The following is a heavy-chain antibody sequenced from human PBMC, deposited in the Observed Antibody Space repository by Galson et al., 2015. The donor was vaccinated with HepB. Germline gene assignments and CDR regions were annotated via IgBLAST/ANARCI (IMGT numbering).Heavy chain of an antibody. Sequence: SVKVSCKASGGTFSSYAISWVRRAPGQGLEWMGGIIPIFGTANYAQKFQGRVTITADESTSTAYMELSSLRSEDTAVYYCAREYSYGYEGVRFDYWGQGTLVTVSS. J-gene: IGHJ4*02. D-gene: IGHD5-18*01. V-gene: IGHV1-69*13. CDR2: IIPIFGTA. CDR1: GGTFSSYA. CDR3: AREYSYGYEGVRFDY.